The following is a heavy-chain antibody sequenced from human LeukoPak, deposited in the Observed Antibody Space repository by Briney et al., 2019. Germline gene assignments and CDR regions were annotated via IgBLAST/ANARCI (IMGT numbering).Heavy chain of an antibody. CDR1: GFTFSSYA. Sequence: GESLRLSCAASGFTFSSYAMRWVRQAPGKGLEWVSAISGSGGSTYYADSVKGRFTISRDNSKNTLYLQMNSLRAEDTAVYYCAKDEAGDGYNLFDYWGQGTLVTVSS. J-gene: IGHJ4*02. CDR2: ISGSGGST. CDR3: AKDEAGDGYNLFDY. V-gene: IGHV3-23*01. D-gene: IGHD5-24*01.